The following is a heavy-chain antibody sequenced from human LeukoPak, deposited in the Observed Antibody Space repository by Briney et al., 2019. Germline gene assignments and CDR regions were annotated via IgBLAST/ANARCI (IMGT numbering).Heavy chain of an antibody. CDR1: GGSISSGSYY. D-gene: IGHD6-19*01. CDR2: IYTSGST. CDR3: AREGIAVASSAFDI. J-gene: IGHJ3*02. V-gene: IGHV4-61*02. Sequence: PSETLSLTCTASGGSISSGSYYWSWIRQPAGKGLEWIGRIYTSGSTNYNPSPKSRVTISVDTSKNQFSLKLSSVTAADTAVYYCAREGIAVASSAFDIWGQGTMVTVSS.